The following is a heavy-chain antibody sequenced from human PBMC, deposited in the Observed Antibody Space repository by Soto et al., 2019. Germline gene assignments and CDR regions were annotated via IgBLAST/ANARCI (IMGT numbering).Heavy chain of an antibody. CDR3: ATRPFVPGAP. D-gene: IGHD2-8*01. J-gene: IGHJ3*01. CDR2: IYSGGST. V-gene: IGHV3-53*01. Sequence: EVQLVESGGGLIQPGGSLRLSCAASGFTFSSNDMNWVRQAPGKGLEWVSLIYSGGSTYYADSVKGRFTISRDNTKNTLYLQMSSLRAGGAAVYYCATRPFVPGAPWGQGTMVTVSS. CDR1: GFTFSSND.